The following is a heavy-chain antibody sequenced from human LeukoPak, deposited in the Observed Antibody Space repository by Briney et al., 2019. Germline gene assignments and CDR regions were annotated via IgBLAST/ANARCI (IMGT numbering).Heavy chain of an antibody. V-gene: IGHV3-48*01. CDR2: ISSSSSTI. CDR3: ATESGTYSGTCFDY. CDR1: GFTFSSYS. Sequence: GGSLRLSCAASGFTFSSYSMNWVRQAPGKGLEWVSYISSSSSTIYYADSVKGRFTISRDNAKNSLYLQMNSLRAEDTAVYFCATESGTYSGTCFDYWGQGTLVTVSS. D-gene: IGHD1-26*01. J-gene: IGHJ4*02.